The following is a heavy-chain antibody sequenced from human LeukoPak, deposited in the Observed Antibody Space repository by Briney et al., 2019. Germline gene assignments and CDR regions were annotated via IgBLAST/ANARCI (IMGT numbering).Heavy chain of an antibody. CDR3: ASSKGQQLVSYAFDI. Sequence: GGSLRLSCAASGFTFSSYAMSWVRQAPGKGLEWVSVIYSGGSTYYADSVKGRFTIFRHNSKNTLYLQMNSLRAEDTAVYYCASSKGQQLVSYAFDIWGQGTMVTVSS. CDR2: IYSGGST. D-gene: IGHD6-13*01. CDR1: GFTFSSYA. J-gene: IGHJ3*02. V-gene: IGHV3-53*04.